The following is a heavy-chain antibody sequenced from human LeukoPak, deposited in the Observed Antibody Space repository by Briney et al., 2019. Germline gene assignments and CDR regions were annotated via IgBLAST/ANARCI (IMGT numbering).Heavy chain of an antibody. CDR1: GFTFSSYW. CDR2: ISSDGSST. CDR3: ARGNTATVSQFDC. Sequence: GGSLRLSCAASGFTFSSYWMHWVRHAPGKGLVWVSCISSDGSSTSYADSVKRRFTISRDNAKNTLYLQMNSLRAEDTAVYYCARGNTATVSQFDCWGQGTLVTVSS. D-gene: IGHD4-11*01. J-gene: IGHJ4*02. V-gene: IGHV3-74*01.